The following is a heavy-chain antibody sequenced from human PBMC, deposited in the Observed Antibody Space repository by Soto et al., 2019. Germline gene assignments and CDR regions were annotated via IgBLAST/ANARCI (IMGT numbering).Heavy chain of an antibody. CDR3: ARGLGDTAMAKDY. J-gene: IGHJ4*02. V-gene: IGHV4-30-4*01. D-gene: IGHD5-18*01. CDR2: IYYSGST. CDR1: GGSISSGDYY. Sequence: QVQLPESGPGLVKPSQTLSLTCTVSGGSISSGDYYWSWIRQPPGKGLEWIGYIYYSGSTYYNPSLKSRVTISGDTSKDQFSLKLSSVTAADTAVYYCARGLGDTAMAKDYWGQGTLVTVSS.